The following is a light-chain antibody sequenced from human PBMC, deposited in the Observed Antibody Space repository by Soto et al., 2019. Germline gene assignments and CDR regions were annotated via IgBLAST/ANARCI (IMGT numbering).Light chain of an antibody. CDR2: DAS. CDR3: QQYNSSLGT. J-gene: IGKJ2*02. Sequence: DIQMTQSPSTLSASVGDRVTITCRASQSISSWLAWYQQKPGKAPKLLIYDASSLKSGVPSRFSGSGSGTEFTLTISSLQPDDFATYYCQQYNSSLGTFGQGTKLEIK. CDR1: QSISSW. V-gene: IGKV1-5*01.